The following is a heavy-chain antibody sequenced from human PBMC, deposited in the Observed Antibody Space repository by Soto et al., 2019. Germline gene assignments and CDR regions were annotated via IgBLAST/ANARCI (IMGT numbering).Heavy chain of an antibody. CDR1: GYTFTSYD. D-gene: IGHD2-21*01. CDR2: MNPNSGNT. J-gene: IGHJ4*02. Sequence: QVQLVQSGAEVKKPGASVKVSCKASGYTFTSYDINWVRQATGQGLEWMGWMNPNSGNTGYAHKFQASVTMTRNDTLRTAGVEVSSVGSEDTALDSRARGGHQVMCGGDCYRSVGYWGQGALVTVSS. V-gene: IGHV1-8*01. CDR3: ARGGHQVMCGGDCYRSVGY.